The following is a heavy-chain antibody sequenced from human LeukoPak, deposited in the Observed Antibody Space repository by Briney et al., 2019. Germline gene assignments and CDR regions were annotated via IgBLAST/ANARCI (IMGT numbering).Heavy chain of an antibody. Sequence: ASVKVSCKASGYTFTSYDINWVRQAPGQGLEWMGGIIPIFGTANYAQKFQGRVTITTDESTSTAYMELSSLRSEDTAVYYCASGTTVDRYYFDYWGQGTLVTVSS. J-gene: IGHJ4*02. V-gene: IGHV1-69*05. CDR1: GYTFTSYD. CDR2: IIPIFGTA. CDR3: ASGTTVDRYYFDY. D-gene: IGHD4-23*01.